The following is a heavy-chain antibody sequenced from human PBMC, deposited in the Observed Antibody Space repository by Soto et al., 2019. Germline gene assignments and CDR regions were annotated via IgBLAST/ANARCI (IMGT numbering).Heavy chain of an antibody. CDR3: VMGYYFDY. D-gene: IGHD2-8*01. CDR1: GLTFSSYS. CDR2: ISTSSTTI. V-gene: IGHV3-48*01. Sequence: EVQLVASGGGLVQPVGSLRLSCAASGLTFSSYSMNWVRQAPGKGLEWVSDISTSSTTIHYADSVKGRFTISRDNAKNSLYLQMNSLRAEDTAVYYCVMGYYFDYWGQGTLVTVSS. J-gene: IGHJ4*02.